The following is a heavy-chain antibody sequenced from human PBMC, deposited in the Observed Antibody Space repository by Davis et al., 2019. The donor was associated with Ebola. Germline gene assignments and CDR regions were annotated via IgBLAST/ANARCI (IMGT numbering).Heavy chain of an antibody. CDR2: IYSGGST. CDR1: GFTVSSNY. D-gene: IGHD1-26*01. J-gene: IGHJ6*02. CDR3: AKDYSGYYYGMDV. V-gene: IGHV3-53*01. Sequence: ESLKISCAASGFTVSSNYMSWVRQAPGKGLEWVSVIYSGGSTYYADPVKGRFTISRDNSKNTLYLQMNSLRAEDTAVYYCAKDYSGYYYGMDVWGQGTTVTVSS.